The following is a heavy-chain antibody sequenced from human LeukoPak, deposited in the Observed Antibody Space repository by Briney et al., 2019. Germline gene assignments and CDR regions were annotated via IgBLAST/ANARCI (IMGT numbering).Heavy chain of an antibody. CDR3: AHGDYRKFDY. Sequence: PGGSLRLSCAASGFSFSNYGMHWVRQAPGKGLEWVAFIRYDGNNEYYTDSVKGRFTISRDNSKNTLYLQMNSLRAEDTGVYYCAHGDYRKFDYWGQGTLVTVSS. CDR1: GFSFSNYG. CDR2: IRYDGNNE. V-gene: IGHV3-30*02. J-gene: IGHJ4*02. D-gene: IGHD4/OR15-4a*01.